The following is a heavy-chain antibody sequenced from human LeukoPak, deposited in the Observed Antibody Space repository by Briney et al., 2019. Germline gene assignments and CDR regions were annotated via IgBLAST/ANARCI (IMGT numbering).Heavy chain of an antibody. CDR1: GFTFDDYA. Sequence: GGSLRLSCAASGFTFDDYAMHWVRQAPGKGLEWVSGISWNSGSIGYADSVKGRFTISRDNAKNSLYLQMNSLRAEDMALYYCAKSPIAAAGHNWFDPCGQGTLVTVSS. CDR2: ISWNSGSI. D-gene: IGHD6-13*01. J-gene: IGHJ5*02. CDR3: AKSPIAAAGHNWFDP. V-gene: IGHV3-9*03.